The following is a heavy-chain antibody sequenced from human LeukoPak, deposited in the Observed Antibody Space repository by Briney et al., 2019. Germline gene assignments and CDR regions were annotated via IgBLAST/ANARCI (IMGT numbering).Heavy chain of an antibody. CDR1: GFPFSNYG. Sequence: GSLILYCAASGFPFSNYGMHWVRQAPSKGPEWVAVKRYDGSNKYYADSVKGRFTISRDNSKNTLYLQMNSLRAEDTAVYYCAREGSWYLLRGGGNYYFDCWGQGTLVTVSS. D-gene: IGHD4-23*01. CDR2: KRYDGSNK. CDR3: AREGSWYLLRGGGNYYFDC. V-gene: IGHV3-33*01. J-gene: IGHJ4*02.